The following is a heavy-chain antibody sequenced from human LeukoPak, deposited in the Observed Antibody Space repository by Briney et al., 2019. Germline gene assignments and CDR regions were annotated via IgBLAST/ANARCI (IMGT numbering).Heavy chain of an antibody. J-gene: IGHJ6*04. Sequence: GGALRLSCAASGFTFSSYEMNWVGQAPGKGVEGVSYISSSGSTIYYADSVKGGFTVSRDNAKNSLYLQMNSLRAEDTAVYYCAELGITMIGGVWGKGTTVTISS. V-gene: IGHV3-48*03. CDR2: ISSSGSTI. CDR3: AELGITMIGGV. CDR1: GFTFSSYE. D-gene: IGHD3-10*02.